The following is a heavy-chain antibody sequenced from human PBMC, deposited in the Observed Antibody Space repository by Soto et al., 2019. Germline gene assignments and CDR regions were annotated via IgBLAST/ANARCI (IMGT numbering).Heavy chain of an antibody. J-gene: IGHJ5*02. V-gene: IGHV4-4*02. D-gene: IGHD2-2*01. CDR2: IHPRGNT. CDR3: ARVRQGCSSTSCYFAP. CDR1: GESISSTNW. Sequence: QVQLQESGPGLVKPSGTLSLTCAVSGESISSTNWWNWVRQPPGKGLEWIGEIHPRGNTNYNPSLKSRVTISVDKSKSQFSLKMNFVTAADTAVYYCARVRQGCSSTSCYFAPWGQGTLVTVSS.